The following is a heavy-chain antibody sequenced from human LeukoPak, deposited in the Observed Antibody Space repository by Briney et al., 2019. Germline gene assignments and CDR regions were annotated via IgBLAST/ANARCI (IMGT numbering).Heavy chain of an antibody. Sequence: PGGSLRLSCAASGFTFTTYAMAWVRQAPGKGLEWVSTIYSGGTTYYADSVMGRFTISRHNSRNTLYLQMNSLRAEDTAVYYCARVDTVMAYYFDLWGQGTLVTVSS. V-gene: IGHV3-53*04. D-gene: IGHD5-18*01. CDR1: GFTFTTYA. CDR2: IYSGGTT. J-gene: IGHJ4*02. CDR3: ARVDTVMAYYFDL.